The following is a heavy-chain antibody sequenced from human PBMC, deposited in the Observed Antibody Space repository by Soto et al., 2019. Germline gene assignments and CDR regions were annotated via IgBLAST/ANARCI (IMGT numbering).Heavy chain of an antibody. Sequence: SETLSLTCTVSGGSISSGGYYWSWIRQHPGKGLEWIGYIYYSGSTYYNPSLKSRVTISVDTSKNQFSLKLSSVTAADTAVYYCARAKMVRGVIWFDPWGQGTLVTVSS. CDR3: ARAKMVRGVIWFDP. CDR2: IYYSGST. J-gene: IGHJ5*02. CDR1: GGSISSGGYY. D-gene: IGHD3-10*01. V-gene: IGHV4-30-4*08.